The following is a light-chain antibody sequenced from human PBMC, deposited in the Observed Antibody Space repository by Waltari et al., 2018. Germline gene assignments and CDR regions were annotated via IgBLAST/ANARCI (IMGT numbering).Light chain of an antibody. Sequence: QSALTQPASMSAPPGRPTPIPCTATTHDVGPYDLVSWYQQHPGRAPKLLIFQGTKRPSEVSGRFSGSKSADTASLTISGLQPEDEADYYCCSYAGTWLFGGGTKVTVL. CDR2: QGT. CDR1: THDVGPYDL. J-gene: IGLJ3*02. V-gene: IGLV2-23*01. CDR3: CSYAGTWL.